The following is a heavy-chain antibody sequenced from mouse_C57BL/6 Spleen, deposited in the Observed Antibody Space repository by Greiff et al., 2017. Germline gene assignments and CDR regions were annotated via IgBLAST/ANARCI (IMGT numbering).Heavy chain of an antibody. J-gene: IGHJ3*01. V-gene: IGHV1-22*01. Sequence: EVQLVESGPELVKPGASVKMSCKASGYTFTDYNMHWVKQSHGKSLEWIGYINPNNGGTSYNQKFKGKATLTVNKSSSTADMDLRSLTSEDSAVYYCARGVYDGALAYWGQGTLVTVSA. D-gene: IGHD2-3*01. CDR2: INPNNGGT. CDR1: GYTFTDYN. CDR3: ARGVYDGALAY.